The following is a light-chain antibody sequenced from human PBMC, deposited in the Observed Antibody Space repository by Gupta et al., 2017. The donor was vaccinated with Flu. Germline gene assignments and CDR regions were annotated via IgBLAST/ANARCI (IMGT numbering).Light chain of an antibody. Sequence: DMVMTQSRLSLPVTPGEPVSISCRSSQSLLHSNGYNYLDWYLQKPGQSPQLLIDLGSKRGCGVPDRFSGSGAGTDFTLKSSIVEAEDVGVYYCMQYLLQRTFGEGTKVEIK. CDR3: MQYLLQRT. V-gene: IGKV2-28*01. CDR1: QSLLHSNGYNY. J-gene: IGKJ1*01. CDR2: LGS.